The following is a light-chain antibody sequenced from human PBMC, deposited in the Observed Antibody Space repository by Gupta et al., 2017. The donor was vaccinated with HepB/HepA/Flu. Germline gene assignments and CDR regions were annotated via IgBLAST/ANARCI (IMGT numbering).Light chain of an antibody. J-gene: IGLJ3*02. CDR2: RND. V-gene: IGLV10-54*01. Sequence: QGVAWLQQHQGHPPKLLSYRNDYRPSGVSERFFASSSGNTASLTISVLQPEDEADYYCSSWDNRRNGWVFGGGTKLTVL. CDR3: SSWDNRRNGWV. CDR1: QG.